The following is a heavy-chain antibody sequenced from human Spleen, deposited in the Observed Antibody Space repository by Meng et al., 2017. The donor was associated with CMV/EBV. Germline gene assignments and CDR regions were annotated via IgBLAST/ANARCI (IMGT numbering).Heavy chain of an antibody. CDR3: ARGGIAVAGEIYFDF. D-gene: IGHD6-19*01. J-gene: IGHJ4*02. V-gene: IGHV1-69*10. CDR1: GCTFISYT. Sequence: SVKVSCKASGCTFISYTIRWVRQAPGQGLEWLGRINPVLSIANYARNFQDRVTITADKSTGTVYLDLTSLTSEDTAVYYCARGGIAVAGEIYFDFWGQGTLVTVSS. CDR2: INPVLSIA.